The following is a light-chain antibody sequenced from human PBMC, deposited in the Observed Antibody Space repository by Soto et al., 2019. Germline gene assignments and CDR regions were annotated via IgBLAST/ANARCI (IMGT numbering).Light chain of an antibody. J-gene: IGLJ1*01. CDR3: QGWESDSAPSYV. V-gene: IGLV3-21*02. CDR1: NIVAYS. Sequence: SYELTQPPSVSVDPGQTARITSGGNNIVAYSVYWYQQKPGQAPVLVVYEDTNRPSGIPGRFSGSNSGNTATLTISSVEAGDEAAYYCQGWESDSAPSYVFGGGTKLTVL. CDR2: EDT.